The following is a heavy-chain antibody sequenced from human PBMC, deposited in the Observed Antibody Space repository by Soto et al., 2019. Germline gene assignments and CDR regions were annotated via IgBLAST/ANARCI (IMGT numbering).Heavy chain of an antibody. D-gene: IGHD1-26*01. CDR3: AGDREAKWEPGTPYYFDY. Sequence: QVQLVQSGAEVKKPGSSVKVSCKASGGTFSSYAISWVRQAPGQGLEWMGGIIPIFGTANYAQKFQGRVTMTADESTSTADMELSSLRSEDTDVYYCAGDREAKWEPGTPYYFDYWGQGTLVTVST. CDR2: IIPIFGTA. CDR1: GGTFSSYA. V-gene: IGHV1-69*12. J-gene: IGHJ4*02.